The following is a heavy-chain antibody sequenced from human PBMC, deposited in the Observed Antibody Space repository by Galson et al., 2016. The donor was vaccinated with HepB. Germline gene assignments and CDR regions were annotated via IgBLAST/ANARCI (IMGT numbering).Heavy chain of an antibody. D-gene: IGHD2-21*02. V-gene: IGHV3-30*18. CDR2: IPDDGSSK. CDR1: GFTFSSYG. J-gene: IGHJ5*02. Sequence: SLRLSCAVSGFTFSSYGMHWVRQAPGKGLEWVAVIPDDGSSKYYVPSVKGRFSISRDNSKDMLYLQMDSLRPEDTAVYYCAKSRHATPIDFIFNRWGQGTLVTVSS. CDR3: AKSRHATPIDFIFNR.